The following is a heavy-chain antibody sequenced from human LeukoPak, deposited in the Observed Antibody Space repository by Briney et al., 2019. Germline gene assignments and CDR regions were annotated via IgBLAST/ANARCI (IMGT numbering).Heavy chain of an antibody. J-gene: IGHJ4*02. CDR1: GYTFTSYY. CDR2: INPSGGSP. V-gene: IGHV1-46*01. CDR3: ARDREGRDYFDY. D-gene: IGHD1-26*01. Sequence: GASVKVSCKASGYTFTSYYMQWVRQAPGQGLEWVGIINPSGGSPIYAQKFQGRVTMTRDTSTSTVYMELSSLRSEDTAVYYCARDREGRDYFDYWGQGTLVTVSS.